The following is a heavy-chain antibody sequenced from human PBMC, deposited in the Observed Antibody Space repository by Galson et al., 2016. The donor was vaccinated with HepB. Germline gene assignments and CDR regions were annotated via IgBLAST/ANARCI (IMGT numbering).Heavy chain of an antibody. CDR3: ARDGLRFLEWLRDGMDV. CDR2: ISAYKGDT. D-gene: IGHD3-3*01. CDR1: GYTFTRYG. V-gene: IGHV1-18*01. J-gene: IGHJ6*02. Sequence: SVKVSCKASGYTFTRYGISWVRQAPGQGLEWMGWISAYKGDTNYAQSLQGRVTVTTDTSTSTAYMGLRSLRSDDTAVYYCARDGLRFLEWLRDGMDVWGQGTTVTVSS.